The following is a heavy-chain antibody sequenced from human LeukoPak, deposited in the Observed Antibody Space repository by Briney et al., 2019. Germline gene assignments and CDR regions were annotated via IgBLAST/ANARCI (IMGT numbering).Heavy chain of an antibody. V-gene: IGHV4-4*07. CDR2: IHTSGGT. CDR3: ARDSALETTVYRIDVFDI. CDR1: GGSFSSYY. J-gene: IGHJ3*02. D-gene: IGHD4-11*01. Sequence: PSETLSLTCAIYGGSFSSYYWSWIRQPAGKGLEWVGRIHTSGGTNYNPSLKSRVAMSVDTSKNQFSLKLSSVTAADTAVYYCARDSALETTVYRIDVFDIWGQGTMVTVSS.